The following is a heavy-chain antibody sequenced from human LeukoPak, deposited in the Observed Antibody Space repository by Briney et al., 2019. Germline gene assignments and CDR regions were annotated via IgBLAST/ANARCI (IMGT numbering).Heavy chain of an antibody. CDR2: IWYDGSNK. D-gene: IGHD2-2*01. CDR3: ARQGYLGYCSSTSCPSFDY. J-gene: IGHJ4*02. V-gene: IGHV3-33*01. Sequence: GGSLRLSCAASGFTFSSYGMHWVRQAPGKGLVWVAVIWYDGSNKYYADSVKGRFTISRDNSKNTLYLQMNSLRAEDTAVYYCARQGYLGYCSSTSCPSFDYWGQGTLVTVSS. CDR1: GFTFSSYG.